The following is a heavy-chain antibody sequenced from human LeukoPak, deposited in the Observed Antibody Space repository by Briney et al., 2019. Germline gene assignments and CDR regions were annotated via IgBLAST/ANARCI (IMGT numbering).Heavy chain of an antibody. Sequence: PGGSLRLSCAASGFTFSDYYMSWIRQAPGKGLEWVSSISSSSYIYYADSVKGRFTISRDNSKNTLYLQMNSLRAEDTAVYYCAKDLSPSSIAARWVELFDYWGQGTLVTVSS. CDR3: AKDLSPSSIAARWVELFDY. CDR1: GFTFSDYY. D-gene: IGHD6-6*01. CDR2: ISSSSYI. V-gene: IGHV3-69-1*01. J-gene: IGHJ4*02.